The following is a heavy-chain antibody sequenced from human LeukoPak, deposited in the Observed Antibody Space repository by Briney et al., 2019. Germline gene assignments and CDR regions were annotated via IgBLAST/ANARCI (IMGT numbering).Heavy chain of an antibody. CDR3: AKGGRYQLLYYYGMDV. D-gene: IGHD2-2*01. J-gene: IGHJ6*02. CDR1: GFTFGDYA. Sequence: GGSLRLSCAASGFTFGDYAMHWVRQAPGKGLEWVSGISWNSGSIGYADSVKGRFTISRDNAKNSLYLQMNSLRAEDTALYYCAKGGRYQLLYYYGMDVWGQGTTVTVSS. V-gene: IGHV3-9*01. CDR2: ISWNSGSI.